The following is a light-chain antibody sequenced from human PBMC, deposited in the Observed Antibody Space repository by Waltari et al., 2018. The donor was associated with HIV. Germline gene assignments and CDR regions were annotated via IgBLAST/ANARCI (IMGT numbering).Light chain of an antibody. Sequence: SYELTQPPSVSVSPGQTARITCSGDPLPKQYAYWYQQKPGQAPVLLIYKNSERPSWIPERFSGSSSGTPVTLTISGVQAEDEADYYCQSAGSSGTYVVFGGGTKLTVL. V-gene: IGLV3-25*03. CDR2: KNS. J-gene: IGLJ2*01. CDR1: PLPKQY. CDR3: QSAGSSGTYVV.